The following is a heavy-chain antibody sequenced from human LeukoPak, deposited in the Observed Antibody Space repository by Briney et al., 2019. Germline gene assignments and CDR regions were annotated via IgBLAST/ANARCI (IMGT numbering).Heavy chain of an antibody. D-gene: IGHD5-18*01. V-gene: IGHV4-59*08. CDR3: ARHGTGYSYGPFDY. J-gene: IGHJ4*02. Sequence: SETLSLTCTVSGGSISSYYWSWIRQPPGKGLEWIGYIYYSGSTNYNPSLKSRVTISVDTSKNQFSLKLSSVTAADTAVYYCARHGTGYSYGPFDYWGQGTLVTVSS. CDR2: IYYSGST. CDR1: GGSISSYY.